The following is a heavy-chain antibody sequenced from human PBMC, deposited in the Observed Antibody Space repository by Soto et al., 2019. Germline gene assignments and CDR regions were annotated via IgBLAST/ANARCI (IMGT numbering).Heavy chain of an antibody. CDR1: GYTFTSYD. CDR2: MNPNSGNT. CDR3: ARAYYDFWSGLPEAFDI. J-gene: IGHJ3*02. Sequence: ASVKVSCKASGYTFTSYDINWVRQATGQGLEWMGWMNPNSGNTGYAQKFQGRVTMTRNTSISTAYMELSSLRSEDTAVYYCARAYYDFWSGLPEAFDIWGQGTMVTVSS. V-gene: IGHV1-8*01. D-gene: IGHD3-3*01.